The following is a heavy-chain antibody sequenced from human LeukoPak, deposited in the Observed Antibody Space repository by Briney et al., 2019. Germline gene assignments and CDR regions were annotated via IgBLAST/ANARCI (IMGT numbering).Heavy chain of an antibody. CDR1: GGSINGYY. CDR3: ARGARAGYNLEPFDY. Sequence: PSETLSLTCTVSGGSINGYYWSWIRQPPGKGLEWIGYIYYSGSTKYNPSLKSRVTISVDTSKNQFSLKLSSVTAADTAVYYCARGARAGYNLEPFDYWGQGTLVTVSS. D-gene: IGHD5-24*01. J-gene: IGHJ4*02. CDR2: IYYSGST. V-gene: IGHV4-59*08.